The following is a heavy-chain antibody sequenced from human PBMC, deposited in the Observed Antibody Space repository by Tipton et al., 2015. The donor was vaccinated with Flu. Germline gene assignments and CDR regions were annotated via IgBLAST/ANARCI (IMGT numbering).Heavy chain of an antibody. CDR1: GYTFTSYN. D-gene: IGHD1-1*01. J-gene: IGHJ3*01. V-gene: IGHV1-46*01. Sequence: QLVQSGAEMKKPGASVKVSCKASGYTFTSYNMHWVRQAPGQGLEWMGIIYPAGGGISYAQKFQGRVIMTRDRSTGTLHMELSSLRPDDTAMYYCARDKGAGTYTFDAWGQGTMITVSA. CDR3: ARDKGAGTYTFDA. CDR2: IYPAGGGI.